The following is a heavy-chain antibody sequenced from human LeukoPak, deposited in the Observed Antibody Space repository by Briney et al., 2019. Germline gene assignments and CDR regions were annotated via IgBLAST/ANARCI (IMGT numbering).Heavy chain of an antibody. Sequence: SETLSLTRTVSGGSISSYYWSWIRQPPGKGLEWIGYIYYSGSTNYNPSLKSRVTISVDTSKNQFSLKLSSVTAADTAVYYCARGVSSSSFGYYYYYMDVWGKGTTVTVSS. CDR3: ARGVSSSSFGYYYYYMDV. CDR1: GGSISSYY. V-gene: IGHV4-59*01. J-gene: IGHJ6*03. CDR2: IYYSGST. D-gene: IGHD6-6*01.